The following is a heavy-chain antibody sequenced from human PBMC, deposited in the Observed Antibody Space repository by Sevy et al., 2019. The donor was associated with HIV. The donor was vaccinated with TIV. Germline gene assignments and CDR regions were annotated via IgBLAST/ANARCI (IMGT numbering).Heavy chain of an antibody. CDR1: GYTFTGHY. CDR2: IDPISAGT. D-gene: IGHD7-27*01. V-gene: IGHV1-2*04. CDR3: VRIRFQTGAFDS. J-gene: IGHJ4*02. Sequence: ASVKVSCKASGYTFTGHYLHWVRQAPGRGLEWMGWIDPISAGTNYAQKFKGWVTMARDTSISTAYMELSRLRFDDTAMYYCVRIRFQTGAFDSWGQGTLVTVSS.